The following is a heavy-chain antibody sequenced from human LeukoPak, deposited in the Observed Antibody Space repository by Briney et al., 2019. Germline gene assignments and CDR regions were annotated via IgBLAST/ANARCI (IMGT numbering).Heavy chain of an antibody. Sequence: ASVKVSCKASGYTFTSYGISWVRQAPGQGLEWMGWISAYNGNTNYAQKLQGRVTMTTDTSTSTAFMELRSLRSDDTAVYYCARSRPVVPAANNWFDPWGQGTLVTVSS. CDR2: ISAYNGNT. J-gene: IGHJ5*02. D-gene: IGHD2-2*01. CDR3: ARSRPVVPAANNWFDP. CDR1: GYTFTSYG. V-gene: IGHV1-18*01.